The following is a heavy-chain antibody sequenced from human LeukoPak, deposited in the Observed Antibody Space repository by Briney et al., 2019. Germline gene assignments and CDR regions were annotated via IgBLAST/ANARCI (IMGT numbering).Heavy chain of an antibody. V-gene: IGHV1-69*05. Sequence: SVKVSCKASGGTFSSYAISWVRQAPGQGLEWMGGIIPIFGTANYAQEFQGRVTITTDESTSTAYMELSSLRSEDTAVYYCARRLDYDFWSGYMGAAFDIWGQGTMVTVSS. CDR2: IIPIFGTA. D-gene: IGHD3-3*01. J-gene: IGHJ3*02. CDR3: ARRLDYDFWSGYMGAAFDI. CDR1: GGTFSSYA.